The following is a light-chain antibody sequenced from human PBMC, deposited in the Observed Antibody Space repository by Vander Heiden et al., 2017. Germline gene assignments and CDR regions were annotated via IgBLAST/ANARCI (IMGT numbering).Light chain of an antibody. J-gene: IGLJ1*01. CDR2: DVT. CDR3: SSYAGNNNSV. V-gene: IGLV2-8*01. Sequence: SALTQPPPASGAPAQPVTISCTGTRSDIGVYNYVYWYQQHPGNAPNLMIYDVTKRPAGVPDRFSGSKSGNTASLTVSGRQEEEDADYYCSSYAGNNNSVFGSGTKVAVL. CDR1: RSDIGVYNY.